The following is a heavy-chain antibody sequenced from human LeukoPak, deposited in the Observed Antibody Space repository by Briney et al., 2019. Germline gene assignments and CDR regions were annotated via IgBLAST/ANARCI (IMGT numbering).Heavy chain of an antibody. CDR1: GFTFSSYA. D-gene: IGHD3-3*01. CDR3: ARDYDRRAFDI. J-gene: IGHJ3*02. CDR2: ISYDGSNK. Sequence: PPGGSLRLSCAASGFTFSSYAMHWVRQAPGKGLEWVAVISYDGSNKYYADSVKGRFTISRDNSKNTLYLQMNSLRPEDTAVYYCARDYDRRAFDIWGQGTMVTVSS. V-gene: IGHV3-30-3*01.